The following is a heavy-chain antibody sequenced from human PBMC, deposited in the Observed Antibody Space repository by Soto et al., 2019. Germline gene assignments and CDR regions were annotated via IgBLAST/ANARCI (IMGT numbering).Heavy chain of an antibody. J-gene: IGHJ5*02. CDR2: IYYSGSA. V-gene: IGHV4-39*01. Sequence: QLQLQESGPGLVKPSETLSLTCSVSGGSISSVSYYWGWIRQPPGKGLEWIGSIYYSGSAYYSPSLKSRVPMSVDTSNNQLSLELRSVTAADTAVYYCARLHCNSPNCVPLDPWGQGTLVTVSS. CDR1: GGSISSVSYY. CDR3: ARLHCNSPNCVPLDP. D-gene: IGHD2-2*01.